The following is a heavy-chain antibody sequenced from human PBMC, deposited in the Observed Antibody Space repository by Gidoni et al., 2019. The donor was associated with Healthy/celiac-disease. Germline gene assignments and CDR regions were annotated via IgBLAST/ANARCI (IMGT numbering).Heavy chain of an antibody. CDR3: ARDRSRDGYNRDAFDI. Sequence: QVQLVQFGAEVKKPGASVKVSCKASGYTFTSYYMHWVRQAPGQGLEWMGIINPSGGSTSYAQKFQGRVTMTRDTSTSTVYMELSSLRSEDTAVYYCARDRSRDGYNRDAFDIWGQGTMVTVSS. CDR2: INPSGGST. J-gene: IGHJ3*02. D-gene: IGHD5-12*01. V-gene: IGHV1-46*01. CDR1: GYTFTSYY.